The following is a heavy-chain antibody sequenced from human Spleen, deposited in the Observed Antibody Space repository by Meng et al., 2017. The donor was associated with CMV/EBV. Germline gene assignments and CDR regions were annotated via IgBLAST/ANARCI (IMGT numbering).Heavy chain of an antibody. CDR2: IKQDGSEK. Sequence: GGSLRLSCAASGLTFSAYWMSWVRQNPGRGLEWVANIKQDGSEKYYVDSVKGRFTIFRDNAKNSVYLQMNSLRVEDTAVYYCANSRGWELNQWGQGTLVTVSS. D-gene: IGHD1-26*01. J-gene: IGHJ4*02. CDR1: GLTFSAYW. CDR3: ANSRGWELNQ. V-gene: IGHV3-7*01.